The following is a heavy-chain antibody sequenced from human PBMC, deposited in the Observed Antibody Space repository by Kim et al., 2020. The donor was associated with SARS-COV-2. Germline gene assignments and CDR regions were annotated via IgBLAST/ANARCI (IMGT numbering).Heavy chain of an antibody. Sequence: PSLKTRVTISVDTTKNPFCLKLSTVTAADTAVYYCARATSIFPTYYFDSWGQGTLVTVSS. CDR3: ARATSIFPTYYFDS. J-gene: IGHJ4*02. V-gene: IGHV4-59*01.